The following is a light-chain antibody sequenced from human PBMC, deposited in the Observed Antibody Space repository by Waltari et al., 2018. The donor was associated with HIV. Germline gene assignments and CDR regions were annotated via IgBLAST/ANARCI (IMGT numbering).Light chain of an antibody. CDR3: ATWNDSLSGYV. V-gene: IGLV1-47*01. CDR2: RNN. CDR1: SSNIGRNY. J-gene: IGLJ1*01. Sequence: QSLLTQPPSASGTPGQRVTISCSGSSSNIGRNYVYWSQHLPGTAPKLLIYRNNQRPSGVPDRFSGSKSGTSASLAISGLRSEDEADYYCATWNDSLSGYVFGTGTKVTV.